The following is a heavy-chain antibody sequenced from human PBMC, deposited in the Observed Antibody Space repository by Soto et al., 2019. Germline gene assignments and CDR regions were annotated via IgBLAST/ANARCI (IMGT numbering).Heavy chain of an antibody. CDR1: GDSITRGDYY. J-gene: IGHJ4*02. Sequence: SETLSLTCTVSGDSITRGDYYWTWIRHSPAKGLEWIGNIYKSETTSYNPSLRGRVTISVDTSKNQLSLSLRSLTAADTALYYCARRYGDYFDYWGQGTLVTVSS. D-gene: IGHD4-17*01. CDR3: ARRYGDYFDY. V-gene: IGHV4-31*03. CDR2: IYKSETT.